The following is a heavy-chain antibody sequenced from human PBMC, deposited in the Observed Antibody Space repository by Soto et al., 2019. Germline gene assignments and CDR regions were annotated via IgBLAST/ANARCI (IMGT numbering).Heavy chain of an antibody. CDR3: TRDLYYDSSGYVCRALDV. Sequence: QVQLQESGPGLVKPSQTLSLTCTVSGASISSGDSYWSWVRQPPGKGLEWIGYLYYNGNTYYNPSLTSRFTLPVDTSKTQFYLKLNSVTAADSAVYYCTRDLYYDSSGYVCRALDVWGHGTVVTLSS. CDR1: GASISSGDSY. CDR2: LYYNGNT. D-gene: IGHD3-22*01. V-gene: IGHV4-30-4*01. J-gene: IGHJ3*01.